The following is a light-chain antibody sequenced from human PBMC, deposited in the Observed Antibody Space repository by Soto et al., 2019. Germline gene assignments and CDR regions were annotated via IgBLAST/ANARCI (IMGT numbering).Light chain of an antibody. CDR1: SSDVGGYNY. CDR3: CSYAGRYTYV. Sequence: QSALTHPRSVSGSPGQSVTISCTRASSDVGGYNYVSWYQQHPGKAPKLMIYDVSKRPSGVPDRFSGSKSGNTASLTISGLQTEDEADYYCCSYAGRYTYVFGTGTKVTVL. V-gene: IGLV2-11*01. J-gene: IGLJ1*01. CDR2: DVS.